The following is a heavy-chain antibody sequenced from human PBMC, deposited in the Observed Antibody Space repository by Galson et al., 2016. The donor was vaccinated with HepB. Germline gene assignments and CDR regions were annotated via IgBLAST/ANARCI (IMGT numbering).Heavy chain of an antibody. Sequence: SVKVSCKASGGTFNSYAISWVRQAPGQGLEWMGGILPIFPTTNLAQKFQGRVTITADEPTRTAYMELSSLRSEDTAVYYCARHALWFEHQKGWFDFWGQGTQVTVPS. V-gene: IGHV1-69*13. CDR1: GGTFNSYA. CDR3: ARHALWFEHQKGWFDF. J-gene: IGHJ5*01. D-gene: IGHD3-10*01. CDR2: ILPIFPTT.